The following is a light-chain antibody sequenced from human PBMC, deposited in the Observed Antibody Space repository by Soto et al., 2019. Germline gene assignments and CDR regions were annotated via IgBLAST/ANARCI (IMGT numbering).Light chain of an antibody. CDR2: DVS. V-gene: IGLV2-14*03. CDR1: SSDVGAYNY. Sequence: QSVLTQPASVSESPGRSITISCTGTSSDVGAYNYVSWYQQHPGRAPKLIIYDVSNRPSGVSNRFSGSKSGNTASLTISGLQAEDEADYFCSSYTSSTTLVFGGGTQLTVL. J-gene: IGLJ2*01. CDR3: SSYTSSTTLV.